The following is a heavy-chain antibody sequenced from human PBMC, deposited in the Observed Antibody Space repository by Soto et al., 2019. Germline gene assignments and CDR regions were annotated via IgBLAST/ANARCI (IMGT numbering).Heavy chain of an antibody. Sequence: VQLVESGGGLAKPGESLRLSCAASGFTFTDAWMSWVRQAPGKGLEWVGRLTSKVDGGTAEYAAPVRGRFAISTDASRDTFYLQMNSLKADDTAVYYCTTDPTLYIDSSGFLRSRFHSWGQGTLVTVSS. CDR1: GFTFTDAW. V-gene: IGHV3-15*01. D-gene: IGHD3-22*01. CDR2: LTSKVDGGTA. CDR3: TTDPTLYIDSSGFLRSRFHS. J-gene: IGHJ5*01.